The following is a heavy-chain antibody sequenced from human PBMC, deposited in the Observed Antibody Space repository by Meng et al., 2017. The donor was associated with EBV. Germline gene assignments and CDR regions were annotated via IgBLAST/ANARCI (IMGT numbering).Heavy chain of an antibody. V-gene: IGHV1-18*01. CDR2: ISAYNGNT. CDR3: ARVGRITMVRGETLDP. J-gene: IGHJ5*02. CDR1: GYTFTSYG. D-gene: IGHD3-10*01. Sequence: QVQLVQSGAEVKKTGAAVKGACQASGYTFTSYGIRWVRQAPGQGLEWMGWISAYNGNTNYAQKLQGRVTMTTDTSTSTAYMELRSLRSDDTAVYYCARVGRITMVRGETLDPWGQGTLVTVSS.